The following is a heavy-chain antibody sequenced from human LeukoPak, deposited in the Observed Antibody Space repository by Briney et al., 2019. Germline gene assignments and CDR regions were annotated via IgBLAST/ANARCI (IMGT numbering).Heavy chain of an antibody. CDR1: GYTFTGYY. CDR2: INPNSGGT. D-gene: IGHD2-2*01. V-gene: IGHV1-2*04. Sequence: GASVKVSCKASGYTFTGYYMHWVRQAPGQGLEWMGWINPNSGGTNYAQKFQGWVTMTRDTSISTAYMELSRLRSDDTAVYYCARFGKLNPASGMDVWGQGTTVTVSS. J-gene: IGHJ6*02. CDR3: ARFGKLNPASGMDV.